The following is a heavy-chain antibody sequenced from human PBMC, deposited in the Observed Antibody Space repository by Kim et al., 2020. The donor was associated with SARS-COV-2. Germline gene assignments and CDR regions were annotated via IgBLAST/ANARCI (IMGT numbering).Heavy chain of an antibody. Sequence: GESLKISCEGSGYSFTSYWIGWVRQMPGEGLEWMGIIYPGDSDTRYSPSFQGQVTISADKSISTAYLQWSSLKASDTAMYYCARQPLITMVRGVINWFDPWGQGTLVTVSS. J-gene: IGHJ5*02. CDR1: GYSFTSYW. CDR2: IYPGDSDT. CDR3: ARQPLITMVRGVINWFDP. V-gene: IGHV5-51*01. D-gene: IGHD3-10*01.